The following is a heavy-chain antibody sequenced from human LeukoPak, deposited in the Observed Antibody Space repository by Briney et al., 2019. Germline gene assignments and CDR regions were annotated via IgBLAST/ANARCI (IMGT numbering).Heavy chain of an antibody. D-gene: IGHD3-22*01. J-gene: IGHJ4*02. CDR3: AKDSVRHYDSSGYYDY. V-gene: IGHV3-23*01. CDR2: ISGSGGST. Sequence: GGSLRLSCAASGFTFTSYAMSWVRQAPGKGLEWVSVISGSGGSTYYADSVKGPFTISRDNSKNTLYLQMNSLRAEDTAVYYCAKDSVRHYDSSGYYDYWGQGTLVTVSS. CDR1: GFTFTSYA.